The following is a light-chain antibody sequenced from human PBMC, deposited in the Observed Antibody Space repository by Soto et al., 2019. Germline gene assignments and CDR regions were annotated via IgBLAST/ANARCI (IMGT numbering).Light chain of an antibody. CDR2: DVS. V-gene: IGLV2-14*01. J-gene: IGLJ2*01. CDR1: SSDVGGYNY. Sequence: QSALTQPASVSGSPGQSITISCTGTSSDVGGYNYVSWYQQHPGKAPKLMIYDVSNRPSGVSNRFSGSKSGNTASLTISGLQAEYEADYYCSSYTFRVFGGGTKVTVL. CDR3: SSYTFRV.